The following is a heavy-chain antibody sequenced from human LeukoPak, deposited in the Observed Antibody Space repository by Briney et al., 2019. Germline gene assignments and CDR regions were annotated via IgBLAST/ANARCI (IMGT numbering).Heavy chain of an antibody. Sequence: PSETLSLTCAVSGGSFSGYYWSWIRQPPGKGLEWIGEINHSGSTNYNPSLKSRVTISVDTSKNQFSLKLSSVTAADTAVYYCARDHRYYDFWSGYPLFDYWGQGTLVTVSS. CDR1: GGSFSGYY. D-gene: IGHD3-3*01. CDR3: ARDHRYYDFWSGYPLFDY. V-gene: IGHV4-34*01. CDR2: INHSGST. J-gene: IGHJ4*02.